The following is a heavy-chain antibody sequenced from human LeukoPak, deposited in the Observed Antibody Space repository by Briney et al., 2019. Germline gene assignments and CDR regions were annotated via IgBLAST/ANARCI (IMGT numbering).Heavy chain of an antibody. CDR3: ARGDCSRGSCHLLDH. J-gene: IGHJ4*02. V-gene: IGHV1-46*01. Sequence: ASVKVSCKASGYTFTSHYLHWVRQAPGQGLEWMGIINPSGGSTNYAQKFQGRVTVTRDTSTSTVYMELSSLRSEDTAIYYCARGDCSRGSCHLLDHWGQGTLVTVSS. CDR1: GYTFTSHY. D-gene: IGHD2-15*01. CDR2: INPSGGST.